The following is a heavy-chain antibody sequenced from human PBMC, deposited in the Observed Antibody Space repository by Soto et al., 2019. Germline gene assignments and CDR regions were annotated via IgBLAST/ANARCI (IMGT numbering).Heavy chain of an antibody. Sequence: PGGSLRLSCAASGFTFSSYWMSWVRQAPGKGLEWVANIKQDGSEKYYVDSVKGRFTISRDNAKNSLYLQMNSLRAEDTAVYYCASRHKYQLLLDYYYYMDVWGKGTTVTVSS. J-gene: IGHJ6*03. D-gene: IGHD2-2*01. V-gene: IGHV3-7*01. CDR3: ASRHKYQLLLDYYYYMDV. CDR2: IKQDGSEK. CDR1: GFTFSSYW.